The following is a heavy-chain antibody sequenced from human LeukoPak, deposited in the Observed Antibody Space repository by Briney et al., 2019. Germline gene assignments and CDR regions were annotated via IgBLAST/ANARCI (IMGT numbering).Heavy chain of an antibody. CDR2: ISSSSSYI. V-gene: IGHV3-21*01. Sequence: XGSLRLSCAASGFTFSNAWMNWVRQAPGKGLEWVSSISSSSSYIYYADSVKGRFTISRDNAKNSLYLQMNSLRAEDTAVYYCARGGRSYSSGWANWGQGTLVTVSS. CDR3: ARGGRSYSSGWAN. CDR1: GFTFSNAW. J-gene: IGHJ4*02. D-gene: IGHD6-19*01.